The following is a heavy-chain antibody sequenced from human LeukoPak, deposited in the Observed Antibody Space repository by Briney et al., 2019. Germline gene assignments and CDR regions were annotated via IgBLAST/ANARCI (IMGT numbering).Heavy chain of an antibody. CDR3: RFVVATSDRDY. CDR2: IGRDGAGP. J-gene: IGHJ4*02. CDR1: GFTFSNCA. V-gene: IGHV3-64*02. Sequence: PGGSLRLSCAASGFTFSNCAMQWVRQAPGRRLGFVSAIGRDGAGPYYADSAKGRFTLSRDNSKNTLYLQMGSLRPEDMAVYYCRFVVATSDRDYWGQGTLVTVSS. D-gene: IGHD1/OR15-1a*01.